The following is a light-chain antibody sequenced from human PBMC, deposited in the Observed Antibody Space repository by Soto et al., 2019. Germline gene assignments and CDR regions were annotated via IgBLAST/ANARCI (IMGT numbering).Light chain of an antibody. Sequence: AIRLTQSPSSFSASTGHRVTITCRASQGISSYLAWYQQKPGKDPKLLIYAASTLQSGAPSRFSGSGSGTEFTLTISSLQPDDFATYYRQQLNSYPTFGQGTRLEIK. CDR2: AAS. CDR1: QGISSY. V-gene: IGKV1-8*01. CDR3: QQLNSYPT. J-gene: IGKJ5*01.